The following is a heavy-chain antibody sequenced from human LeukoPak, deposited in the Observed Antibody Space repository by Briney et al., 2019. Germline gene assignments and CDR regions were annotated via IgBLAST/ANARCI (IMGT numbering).Heavy chain of an antibody. J-gene: IGHJ4*02. CDR1: GFSAVADY. CDR2: IYSSGIT. D-gene: IGHD1-26*01. Sequence: GGSLRLSCAASGFSAVADYMTWVRQAPGKGLEWVSVIYSSGITYYADSVKGRFTISRDNSKNTVWLQMNSLRAEDTAVYFCARLIVGAFDYWGQGTLVTVSS. V-gene: IGHV3-53*01. CDR3: ARLIVGAFDY.